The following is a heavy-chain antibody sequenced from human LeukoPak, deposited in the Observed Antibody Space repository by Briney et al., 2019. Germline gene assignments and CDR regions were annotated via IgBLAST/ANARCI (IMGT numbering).Heavy chain of an antibody. Sequence: GRSLRLSCAASGFTFSSYAMHWVRQAPGKGLEWVAVISYDGSNKYYADSVKGRFTISRDNSKNTLYLQMNSLRAEDTAVYYCAREDPVVVKYNFDCWGQGTLVTVSS. V-gene: IGHV3-30-3*01. D-gene: IGHD3-22*01. CDR3: AREDPVVVKYNFDC. CDR2: ISYDGSNK. CDR1: GFTFSSYA. J-gene: IGHJ4*02.